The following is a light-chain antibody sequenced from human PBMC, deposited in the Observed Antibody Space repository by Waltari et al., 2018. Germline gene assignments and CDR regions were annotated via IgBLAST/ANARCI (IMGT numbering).Light chain of an antibody. V-gene: IGKV1-5*03. Sequence: DIQMTQSPSTVSASVGARVTITCRASQSISRWLAWYQQKPGKAPKRLIHKASSLQSGVPSRFSGSGSGTEFTLNITSLQPDDFATYYCQHYNSFSALFTFGPGTQVDIK. J-gene: IGKJ3*01. CDR1: QSISRW. CDR3: QHYNSFSALFT. CDR2: KAS.